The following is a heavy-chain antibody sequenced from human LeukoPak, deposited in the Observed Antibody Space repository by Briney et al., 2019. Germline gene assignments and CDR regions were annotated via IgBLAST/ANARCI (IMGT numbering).Heavy chain of an antibody. CDR3: ASHIVVVTATLDDAFDI. J-gene: IGHJ3*02. CDR1: GGSLSSSSYY. D-gene: IGHD2-21*02. CDR2: IFYSGST. Sequence: SETLSLTCTVSGGSLSSSSYYWGWIRQPPGKGLEWIGTIFYSGSTYYNPSLKSRVTISVDTSKNQFSLKLSSVTAADTAVYYCASHIVVVTATLDDAFDIWGQGTMVTVSS. V-gene: IGHV4-39*07.